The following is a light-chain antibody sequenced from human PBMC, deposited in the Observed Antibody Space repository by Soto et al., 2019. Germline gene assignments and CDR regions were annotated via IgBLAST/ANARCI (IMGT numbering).Light chain of an antibody. Sequence: QSALSQPSSVSVSPGQSITISCTGTSSDVGAYKYASWYQQHPGKAPKVMIYEVSNRPSGVSNRFSGSKSGNTASLTISGLQAEDEADYFCSSYSSSSTLFVFGTGTKVTVL. CDR3: SSYSSSSTLFV. V-gene: IGLV2-14*01. CDR1: SSDVGAYKY. CDR2: EVS. J-gene: IGLJ1*01.